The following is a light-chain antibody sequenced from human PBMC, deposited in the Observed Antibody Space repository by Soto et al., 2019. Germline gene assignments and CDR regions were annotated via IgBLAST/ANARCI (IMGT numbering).Light chain of an antibody. CDR1: QSISSW. CDR3: QQYYSHYS. V-gene: IGKV1-5*03. J-gene: IGKJ2*01. CDR2: KAS. Sequence: DIQMTQSPSTLSASVGARVTITCRASQSISSWLAWYQQKPGKAPKLLIYKASNLQSGVPSRFSGSGSGTEFTLAISSLQPDDVATYYGQQYYSHYSFGQGTKLEIK.